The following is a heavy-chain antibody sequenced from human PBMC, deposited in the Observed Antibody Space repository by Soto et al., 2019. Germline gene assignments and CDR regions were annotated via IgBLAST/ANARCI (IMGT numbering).Heavy chain of an antibody. Sequence: GGSLRLSCAASGFTFSSYDMHWVRQATGKGLEWVSAIGTAGDTYYPGSVKGRFTISRENAKNSLYLQMNSLRAEDTAVYYCARDLRVWWLRDDYYYGMDVWGQGTTVTVSS. V-gene: IGHV3-13*01. D-gene: IGHD5-12*01. J-gene: IGHJ6*02. CDR1: GFTFSSYD. CDR2: IGTAGDT. CDR3: ARDLRVWWLRDDYYYGMDV.